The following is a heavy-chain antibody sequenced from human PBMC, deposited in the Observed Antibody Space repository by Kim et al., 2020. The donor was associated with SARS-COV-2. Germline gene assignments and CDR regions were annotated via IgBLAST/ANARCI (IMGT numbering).Heavy chain of an antibody. Sequence: SETLSLTCAVSGGSIRGNNWWSWVRQTPGKGLEWIGEIYHTGNTKYNPSLQSRVIISVYRSKNQFSLKLSSVTAADTAVYFCARAEVAARFGMDVWGQGTTATVSS. D-gene: IGHD6-6*01. CDR3: ARAEVAARFGMDV. CDR1: GGSIRGNNW. J-gene: IGHJ6*02. CDR2: IYHTGNT. V-gene: IGHV4-4*02.